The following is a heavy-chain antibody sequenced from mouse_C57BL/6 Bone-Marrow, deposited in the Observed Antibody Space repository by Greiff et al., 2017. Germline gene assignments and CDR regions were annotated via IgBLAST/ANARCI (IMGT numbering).Heavy chain of an antibody. CDR3: ARWGTTVVDY. Sequence: EVKLQQSGPELVKPGASVKISCKASGYTFTDYYMNWVKQSHGKSLEWIGDINPNNGGTSYNQKFKGKATLTGDKSSSTAYMELRSLTSEDSAVYYCARWGTTVVDYWGQGTTLTVSS. CDR1: GYTFTDYY. V-gene: IGHV1-26*01. J-gene: IGHJ2*01. CDR2: INPNNGGT. D-gene: IGHD1-1*01.